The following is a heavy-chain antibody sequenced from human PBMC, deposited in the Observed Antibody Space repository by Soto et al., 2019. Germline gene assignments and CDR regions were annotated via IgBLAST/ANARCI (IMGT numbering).Heavy chain of an antibody. V-gene: IGHV5-51*01. CDR2: IYPGDSDT. CDR3: ARHKVESSWPHDPDYYYYYYMDV. J-gene: IGHJ6*03. D-gene: IGHD6-13*01. Sequence: PGESLKISCKGSGYSFTSYWIGWVRQMPGKGLEWMGIIYPGDSDTRYSPTFQGQVTNSADKSISTTYLQWSSLKASDTAMYYCARHKVESSWPHDPDYYYYYYMDVWGKGTTVTVSS. CDR1: GYSFTSYW.